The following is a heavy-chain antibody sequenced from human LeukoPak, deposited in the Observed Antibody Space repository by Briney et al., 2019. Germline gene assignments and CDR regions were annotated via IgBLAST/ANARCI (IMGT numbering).Heavy chain of an antibody. Sequence: RPGGSLRLSCAACGFTFSSYDMHWVRQATGKGLEWVSAIGTAGDTYYPGSVKGQFTISRENAKNSLYLQMNSLRAGDTAVYYCAKAFEDIVVVPAAMGAFDIWGQGTMVTVSS. J-gene: IGHJ3*02. CDR1: GFTFSSYD. V-gene: IGHV3-13*03. CDR3: AKAFEDIVVVPAAMGAFDI. CDR2: IGTAGDT. D-gene: IGHD2-2*01.